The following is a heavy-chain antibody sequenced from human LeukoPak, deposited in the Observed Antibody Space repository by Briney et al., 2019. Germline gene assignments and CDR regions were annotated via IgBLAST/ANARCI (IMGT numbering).Heavy chain of an antibody. CDR1: GFTFSRYW. J-gene: IGHJ4*02. CDR3: VSCGTTTCIIRFDH. D-gene: IGHD2-2*01. Sequence: GGSLRLSCAASGFTFSRYWMNWVRQAPGKGLVWVASIKEDGSEKVYVDSVKGRFTISRDNANNSLYLQMNSLRAEDTAIYYCVSCGTTTCIIRFDHWGQGTLVTVSS. V-gene: IGHV3-7*01. CDR2: IKEDGSEK.